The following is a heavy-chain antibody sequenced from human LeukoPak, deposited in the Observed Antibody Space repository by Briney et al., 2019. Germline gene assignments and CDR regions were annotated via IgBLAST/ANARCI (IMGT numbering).Heavy chain of an antibody. Sequence: SQTLSLTCTVSGGSISSGDYYWSWIRQPPGKGLEWIGYIYYSGSTYYNPSLKSRVTISVDTSKNQFSLKLSSVTAADTAVYYCARGYPGYCSGGSCYGLVDPWGQGTLVTVSS. CDR2: IYYSGST. CDR3: ARGYPGYCSGGSCYGLVDP. D-gene: IGHD2-15*01. CDR1: GGSISSGDYY. V-gene: IGHV4-30-4*01. J-gene: IGHJ5*02.